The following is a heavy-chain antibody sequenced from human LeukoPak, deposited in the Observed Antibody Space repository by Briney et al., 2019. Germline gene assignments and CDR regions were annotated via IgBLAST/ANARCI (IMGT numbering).Heavy chain of an antibody. V-gene: IGHV3-23*01. D-gene: IGHD1-1*01. J-gene: IGHJ6*03. CDR1: GFTFSSYA. Sequence: GGSLRLSCAASGFTFSSYAMSWVRQAPGKGLEWVSAISGSGGSTYYADSVKDRFTISRDNAKNSLYLQMNSLTAGDTAVYYCARGPPRGKYYYMDVWGKGTTVTVSS. CDR2: ISGSGGST. CDR3: ARGPPRGKYYYMDV.